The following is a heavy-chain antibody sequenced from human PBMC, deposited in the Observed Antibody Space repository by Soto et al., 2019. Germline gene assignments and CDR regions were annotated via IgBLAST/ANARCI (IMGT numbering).Heavy chain of an antibody. CDR1: GGTFNSYT. V-gene: IGHV1-69*02. J-gene: IGHJ4*02. D-gene: IGHD3-10*01. Sequence: QVQLAQSGAEVKKPGSSVKVSCTASGGTFNSYTLNWVRQAPGQRLEWVGRVNPIVGMSHSAKQFRGRVTMAADNSTSIAYRALTGTKSADTAVYYLATSYSSGSTHIDSWGQGTLVTVSS. CDR3: ATSYSSGSTHIDS. CDR2: VNPIVGMS.